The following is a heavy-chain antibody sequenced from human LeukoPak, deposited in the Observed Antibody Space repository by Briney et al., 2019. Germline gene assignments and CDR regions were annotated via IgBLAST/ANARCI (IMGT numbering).Heavy chain of an antibody. D-gene: IGHD6-13*01. Sequence: GGSLRLSCAASGFTFDSHAMSWVRQAPGKGLEWVSTISRSGDNTYYADSVRGRFTISRDTSKNTLYLPMNSLRAEDTAVYYCAKGGSSSWHSFDCWGQGTLVTVSS. CDR3: AKGGSSSWHSFDC. V-gene: IGHV3-23*01. CDR2: ISRSGDNT. J-gene: IGHJ5*01. CDR1: GFTFDSHA.